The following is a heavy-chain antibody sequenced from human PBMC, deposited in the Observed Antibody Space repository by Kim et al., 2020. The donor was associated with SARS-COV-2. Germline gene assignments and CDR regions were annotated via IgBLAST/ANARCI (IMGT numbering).Heavy chain of an antibody. D-gene: IGHD1-26*01. Sequence: ADSVKGRFTVSRDNSKTTLHLQMNNLRAEDTAVYYCARSEWETTYFFDYWGQGTLVTVSS. V-gene: IGHV3-66*01. CDR3: ARSEWETTYFFDY. J-gene: IGHJ4*02.